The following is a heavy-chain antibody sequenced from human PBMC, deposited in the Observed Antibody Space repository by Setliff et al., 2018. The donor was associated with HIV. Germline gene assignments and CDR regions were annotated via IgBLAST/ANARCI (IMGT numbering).Heavy chain of an antibody. CDR3: ASKVFCPNGYYPIYYYYGMDV. CDR1: GFTFISSA. V-gene: IGHV1-58*02. D-gene: IGHD2-8*01. Sequence: SVKVSCKASGFTFISSAMQWVRQARGQRLEWIGWIVVDSGNTNYAQKFQERVTITRDMSTSTAYMELSRLRSDDTAVYYCASKVFCPNGYYPIYYYYGMDVWGQGTTVTVSS. CDR2: IVVDSGNT. J-gene: IGHJ6*02.